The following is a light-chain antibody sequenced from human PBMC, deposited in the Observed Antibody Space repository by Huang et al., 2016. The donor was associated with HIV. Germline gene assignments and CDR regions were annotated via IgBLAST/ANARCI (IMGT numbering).Light chain of an antibody. CDR1: QSIFNY. CDR3: QQRSAWPRT. CDR2: DAT. J-gene: IGKJ2*01. V-gene: IGKV3-11*01. Sequence: EIVLTQSPATLSLSPGESATLSCRASQSIFNYLAWYQQRPGQSPRLLIYDATNRATGVSARFSGSGSVTDFARTISNLEPEDFAIYYCQQRSAWPRTFGQGTKLEI.